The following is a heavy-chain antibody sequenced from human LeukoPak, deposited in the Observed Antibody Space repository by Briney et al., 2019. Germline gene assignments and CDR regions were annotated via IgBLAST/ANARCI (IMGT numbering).Heavy chain of an antibody. CDR2: IYPSGST. CDR1: GDSISSGGYS. Sequence: SETLSLTCAVSGDSISSGGYSWSWIRQPPGKGLEWIGYIYPSGSTYYNPSLKSRVTISIDGSKNQFSLKLSSVTAADTAVYYCARDRNYYGMDVWGQGTTVTVSS. J-gene: IGHJ6*02. CDR3: ARDRNYYGMDV. V-gene: IGHV4-30-2*01.